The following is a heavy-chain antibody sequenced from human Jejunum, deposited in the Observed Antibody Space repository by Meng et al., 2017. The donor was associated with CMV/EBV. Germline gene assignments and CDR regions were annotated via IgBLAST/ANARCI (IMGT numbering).Heavy chain of an antibody. Sequence: QITLKESGPTLVKPTQTLTLTCTFSGFSLTTSGVGVGWIRQPPGKALEWLALIYWDDDKRYSPSLKSRLAITKDTSKNQVVLTLTTLDPVDTAIYYCAHRPTTGWFFDYWGQGTLVTVSS. D-gene: IGHD4-11*01. J-gene: IGHJ4*02. V-gene: IGHV2-5*02. CDR3: AHRPTTGWFFDY. CDR2: IYWDDDK. CDR1: GFSLTTSGVG.